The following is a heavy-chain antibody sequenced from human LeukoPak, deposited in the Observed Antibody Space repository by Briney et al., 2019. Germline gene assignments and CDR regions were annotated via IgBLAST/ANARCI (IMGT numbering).Heavy chain of an antibody. J-gene: IGHJ3*02. CDR1: GDSVSSNSAA. CDR3: ARESLSQQLVRRGAFDI. CDR2: TYYRSKWYN. V-gene: IGHV6-1*01. Sequence: SQTLSLTCAISGDSVSSNSAAWNCIRQSPSRGLECLGRTYYRSKWYNDYAVSVKSRITINPDTSKNQFSLQLNSVTPEDTAVYYCARESLSQQLVRRGAFDIWGQGTMVTVSS. D-gene: IGHD6-13*01.